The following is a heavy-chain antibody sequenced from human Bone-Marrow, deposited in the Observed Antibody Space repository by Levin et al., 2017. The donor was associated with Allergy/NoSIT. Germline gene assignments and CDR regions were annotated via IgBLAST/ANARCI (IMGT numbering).Heavy chain of an antibody. Sequence: GGSLRLSCAASGFTFSSYGMHWVRQAPGKGLEWVATISYGGHNKYYTSSVKGRFTISRDNSKDTLSLQMNTLRAEDTGVYYCAKDALTSRQRGCSSSTCFNALNVWGHGTTGTVSS. CDR2: ISYGGHNK. CDR1: GFTFSSYG. CDR3: AKDALTSRQRGCSSSTCFNALNV. J-gene: IGHJ6*02. V-gene: IGHV3-30*18. D-gene: IGHD2-2*01.